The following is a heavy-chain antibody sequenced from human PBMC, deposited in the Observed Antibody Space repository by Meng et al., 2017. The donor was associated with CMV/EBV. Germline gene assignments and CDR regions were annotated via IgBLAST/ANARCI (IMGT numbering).Heavy chain of an antibody. V-gene: IGHV3-23*01. CDR2: ISGSGGST. CDR3: AKVARSVVRGAFDI. CDR1: GFTFSSYA. J-gene: IGHJ3*02. D-gene: IGHD3-10*01. Sequence: GESLKISCAASGFTFSSYAMSWVRQAPGKGLEWVSAISGSGGSTYYADSVKGRFTISRDNSKNTLYLQMNSLRAEDTAVYYCAKVARSVVRGAFDIWGQGTMVTVSS.